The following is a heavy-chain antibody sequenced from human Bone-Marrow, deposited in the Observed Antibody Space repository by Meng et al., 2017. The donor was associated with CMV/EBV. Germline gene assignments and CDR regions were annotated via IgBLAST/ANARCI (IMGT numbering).Heavy chain of an antibody. CDR2: IKQDGSEK. Sequence: GESLKISCAASGFTFSDHYMDWVRQAPGKGLEWVANIKQDGSEKYYVDSVKGRFTISRDNAKNSLYLQMNSLRAEDTAVYYCARDQYRGGASFDYWGQGTLVTVSS. D-gene: IGHD1-26*01. CDR3: ARDQYRGGASFDY. V-gene: IGHV3-7*01. CDR1: GFTFSDHY. J-gene: IGHJ4*02.